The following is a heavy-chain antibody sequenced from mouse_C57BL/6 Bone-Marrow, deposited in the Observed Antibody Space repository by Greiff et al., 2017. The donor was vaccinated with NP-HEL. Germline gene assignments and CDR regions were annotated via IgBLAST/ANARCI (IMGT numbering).Heavy chain of an antibody. J-gene: IGHJ3*01. Sequence: VQLQQSGAELVRPGASVKLSCTASGFNIKDDYMHWVKQRPEQGLEWIGWIDPENGDTESASKFQGKATITADTSSNTAYLQLSSLTSEDTAVYYCTTCYGSSSPFAYWGQGTLVTVSA. D-gene: IGHD1-1*01. CDR1: GFNIKDDY. CDR3: TTCYGSSSPFAY. V-gene: IGHV14-4*01. CDR2: IDPENGDT.